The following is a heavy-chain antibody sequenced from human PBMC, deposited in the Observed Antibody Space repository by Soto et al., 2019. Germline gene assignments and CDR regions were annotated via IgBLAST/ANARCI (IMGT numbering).Heavy chain of an antibody. CDR2: IIAIFGTT. D-gene: IGHD3-3*01. J-gene: IGHJ6*02. CDR3: ARDAIFGVVIRGIDYYYGMDV. Sequence: QVQLVQSGAEVKKPGSSVKVSCKASGGTFSNYAISWVRQAPGQGLEWMGGIIAIFGTTNYAQKFQGRVTITADESTSTAYMELSSRRCEDTAVYYCARDAIFGVVIRGIDYYYGMDVWGQGTAVSGSS. V-gene: IGHV1-69*01. CDR1: GGTFSNYA.